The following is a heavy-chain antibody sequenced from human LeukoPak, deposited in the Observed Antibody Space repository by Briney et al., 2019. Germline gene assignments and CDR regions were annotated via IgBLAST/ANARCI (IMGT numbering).Heavy chain of an antibody. CDR2: INNSGST. Sequence: SESLSLTCAVSGGSFSGYYWCWIRPPPGPGRGWNGEINNSGSTDYKPSLKRRVTISVDTSKRQFSLKLSSVTAADTAVYYCARGAFCGGDCYSGGNYYYYYMDVWGKGTTVTVSS. CDR3: ARGAFCGGDCYSGGNYYYYYMDV. V-gene: IGHV4-34*01. CDR1: GGSFSGYY. J-gene: IGHJ6*03. D-gene: IGHD2-21*02.